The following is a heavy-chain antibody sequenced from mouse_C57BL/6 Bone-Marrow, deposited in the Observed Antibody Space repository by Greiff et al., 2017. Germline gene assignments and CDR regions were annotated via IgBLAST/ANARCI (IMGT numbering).Heavy chain of an antibody. CDR2: IDPSDSYP. J-gene: IGHJ3*01. CDR1: GYTFTSYW. CDR3: AREGDGSSRFAY. Sequence: QVQLQQPGAELVMPGASVKLSCKASGYTFTSYWMHWVKQRPGQGLEWIGEIDPSDSYPNYNQKFKGKSTLTVDKTSSTADMQLSSLTSEYSAVYYCAREGDGSSRFAYWGQGTLVTVSA. V-gene: IGHV1-69*01. D-gene: IGHD1-1*01.